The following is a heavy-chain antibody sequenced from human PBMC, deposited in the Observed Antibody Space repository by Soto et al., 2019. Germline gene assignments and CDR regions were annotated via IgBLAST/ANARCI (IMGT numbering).Heavy chain of an antibody. CDR2: ISTYNGDT. CDR3: ARDPYPVLMVNAPNLYGMDV. D-gene: IGHD2-8*01. Sequence: ASVKVSCKASGYTFTTYDISWVRQAPGQGLEWMGRISTYNGDTNYPQSLQGRLPMTTDTSTATAYMELRSLGSDDTAVYYCARDPYPVLMVNAPNLYGMDVWGQGTTVTVSS. CDR1: GYTFTTYD. J-gene: IGHJ6*02. V-gene: IGHV1-18*01.